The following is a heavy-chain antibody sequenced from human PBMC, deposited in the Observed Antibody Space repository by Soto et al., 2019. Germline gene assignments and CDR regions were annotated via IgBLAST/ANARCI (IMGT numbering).Heavy chain of an antibody. D-gene: IGHD3-22*01. Sequence: QVQLQESGPGLVKPSETLSLTCTVSGGSVSSGSYYWSWIRQPPGKDRGWMGYIYYSGSTNYNSSLKSRVTISVDTSKNQFSLKLTSVTAADTAVYYCARDRGYYDSSGYLKAFDIWGQGTMVTVSS. CDR2: IYYSGST. CDR1: GGSVSSGSYY. J-gene: IGHJ3*02. CDR3: ARDRGYYDSSGYLKAFDI. V-gene: IGHV4-61*01.